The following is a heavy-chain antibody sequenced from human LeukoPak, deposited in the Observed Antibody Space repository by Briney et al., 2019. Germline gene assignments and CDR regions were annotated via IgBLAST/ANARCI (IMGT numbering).Heavy chain of an antibody. CDR1: GYTFTGYY. J-gene: IGHJ4*02. CDR2: INPNSGGT. CDR3: ARDPVARRDTAMVEEQ. Sequence: ASVKVSCKASGYTFTGYYMHWVRQAPGQGLEWMGWINPNSGGTNYAQKFQGRVTMTRDTSISTAYMELSRLRSDDTAVYYCARDPVARRDTAMVEEQWGQGTLVTVSS. D-gene: IGHD5-18*01. V-gene: IGHV1-2*02.